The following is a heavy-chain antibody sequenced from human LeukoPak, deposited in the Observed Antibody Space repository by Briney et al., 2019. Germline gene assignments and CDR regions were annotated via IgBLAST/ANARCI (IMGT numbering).Heavy chain of an antibody. CDR2: IYMTGSS. J-gene: IGHJ3*02. D-gene: IGHD3-10*01. CDR3: ARDRMVRGVSQAFDI. V-gene: IGHV4-61*02. Sequence: PSQTLSLTCTVSGGSINTGGYYWSWIRQPAGKGLEWIGRIYMTGSSNYNPSLNDRVTMSVDTSKNQFSLKLSSVTAADTAVYYCARDRMVRGVSQAFDIWGQGTMVTVSS. CDR1: GGSINTGGYY.